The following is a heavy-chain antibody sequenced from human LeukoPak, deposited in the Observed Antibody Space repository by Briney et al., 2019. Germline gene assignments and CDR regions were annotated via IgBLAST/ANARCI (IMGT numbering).Heavy chain of an antibody. D-gene: IGHD3-10*01. CDR1: GFTFSNYG. CDR2: ISGSGGST. J-gene: IGHJ6*03. Sequence: TGGSLRLSCGASGFTFSNYGMSWVRQAPGKGLEWVSGISGSGGSTYYADSVKGRFTISRDNSKNTLYLQVNSLRAEDTALYYCAKGGAVSSKSITMVRGTRRYYYYMDVWGKGTTVTISS. CDR3: AKGGAVSSKSITMVRGTRRYYYYMDV. V-gene: IGHV3-23*01.